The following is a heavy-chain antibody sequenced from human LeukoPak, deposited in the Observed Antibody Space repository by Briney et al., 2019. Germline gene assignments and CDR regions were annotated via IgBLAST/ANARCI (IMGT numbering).Heavy chain of an antibody. CDR1: GFTLSEHA. V-gene: IGHV3-23*01. Sequence: GGSLRLSCAVSGFTLSEHAMSWVRQAPGEGLEWVSGIIDVGDTYYADSVKGRFTVSRDSSKNTLYLQMNSLRAEDTAVYYCAKDRPLYSSSWYFDYWGQGTLVTVSS. D-gene: IGHD6-13*01. CDR2: IIDVGDT. CDR3: AKDRPLYSSSWYFDY. J-gene: IGHJ4*02.